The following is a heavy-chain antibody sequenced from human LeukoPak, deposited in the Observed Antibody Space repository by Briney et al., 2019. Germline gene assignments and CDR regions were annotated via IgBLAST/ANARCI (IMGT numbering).Heavy chain of an antibody. V-gene: IGHV4-39*01. D-gene: IGHD3-16*02. CDR1: GGSISSSCYY. CDR2: IYYSGST. J-gene: IGHJ5*02. CDR3: ARQNKIMITFGGVIVNWFDP. Sequence: AETLSLTCTLSGGSISSSCYYWGWLRQPPGKGLEWFVSIYYSGSTYYNPSLKIRVTISVDTSKNQFSLKLSSVTAADTAVYYRARQNKIMITFGGVIVNWFDPWGQGTLVTVSS.